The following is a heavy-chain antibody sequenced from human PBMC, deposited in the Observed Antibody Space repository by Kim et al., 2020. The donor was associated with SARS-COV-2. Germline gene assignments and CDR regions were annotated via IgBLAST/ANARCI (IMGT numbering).Heavy chain of an antibody. J-gene: IGHJ6*02. CDR3: ARDIAAAGTYYYYGMDV. V-gene: IGHV1-46*01. D-gene: IGHD6-13*01. Sequence: CQGRVTMTRDTSTSTVYMELSSLRSEDTAVYYCARDIAAAGTYYYYGMDVWGQGTTVTVSS.